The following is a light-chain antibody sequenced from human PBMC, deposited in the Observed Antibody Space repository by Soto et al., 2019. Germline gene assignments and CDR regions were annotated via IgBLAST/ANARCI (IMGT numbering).Light chain of an antibody. Sequence: DVVMTQSPDSLAVSLVESATINCKSSQIVLHSSNDENSLAWYQQKAGQRPKLLIYRASTRESGVPDRISGSGSGTDFTLTISSLQAEDVAVYYCQQYYTAIAFGQGTRLEI. J-gene: IGKJ5*01. CDR3: QQYYTAIA. CDR2: RAS. V-gene: IGKV4-1*01. CDR1: QIVLHSSNDENS.